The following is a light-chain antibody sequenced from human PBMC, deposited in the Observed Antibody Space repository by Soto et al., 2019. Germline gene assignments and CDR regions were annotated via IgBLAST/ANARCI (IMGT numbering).Light chain of an antibody. J-gene: IGKJ5*01. Sequence: EIVLTQSPGTLSLSPGERATLSCRASQSVSSSYLAWYQQKPGQAPRLLIYGASSRATGIPDRFSGSGSGTEFTLTISSLQPDDLATYHCQQLTSYPRSTVGQGTRLEIK. CDR3: QQLTSYPRST. CDR1: QSVSSSY. V-gene: IGKV3-20*01. CDR2: GAS.